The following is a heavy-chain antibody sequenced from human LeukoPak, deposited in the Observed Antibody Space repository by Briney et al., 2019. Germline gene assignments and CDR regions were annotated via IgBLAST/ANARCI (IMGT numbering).Heavy chain of an antibody. CDR1: GFTFSSYA. Sequence: PGGSLRLSCAASGFTFSSYAMSWVRQAPGKGLEWVSAISGSGGSTYYADSVKGRFTISRDNSKNTLYLQMNSLRAEDTAVYYCAKLESKQLVLNWFDPWGQGTLVTVSS. CDR2: ISGSGGST. V-gene: IGHV3-23*01. D-gene: IGHD6-13*01. J-gene: IGHJ5*02. CDR3: AKLESKQLVLNWFDP.